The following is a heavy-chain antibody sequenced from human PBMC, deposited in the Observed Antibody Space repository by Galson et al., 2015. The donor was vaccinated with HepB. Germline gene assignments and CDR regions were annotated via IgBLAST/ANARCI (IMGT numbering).Heavy chain of an antibody. CDR1: GYTFTSYY. V-gene: IGHV1-46*01. D-gene: IGHD6-19*01. CDR3: ARDRVAVADWFDP. Sequence: SVKVSCKASGYTFTSYYMHWVRQAPGQGLEWMGIINPSGGSTSYAQKFQGRVTMTRDTSTSTVYMELSSLRSEDTAVYYCARDRVAVADWFDPWGQGTLVTVSS. CDR2: INPSGGST. J-gene: IGHJ5*02.